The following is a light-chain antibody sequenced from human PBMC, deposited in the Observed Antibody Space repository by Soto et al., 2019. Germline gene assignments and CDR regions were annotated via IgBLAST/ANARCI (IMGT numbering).Light chain of an antibody. CDR2: AAS. V-gene: IGKV1-39*01. CDR1: QSISSY. J-gene: IGKJ2*01. Sequence: SHITQAPSALSASVGDRVTITCRASQSISSYLNWYQQKPGKAPKLLIYAASSLQSGVPSRFSGSGSGTDFTLTISSLQPEDFATYYCQQSYSTPMYTFGQGTKVEIK. CDR3: QQSYSTPMYT.